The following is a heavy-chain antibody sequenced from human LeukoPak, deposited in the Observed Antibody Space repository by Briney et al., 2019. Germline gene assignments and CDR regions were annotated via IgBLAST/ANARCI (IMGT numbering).Heavy chain of an antibody. Sequence: GGSLRLSCVTSGFTFSTYSMNWVRQAPGEGLEWVSVISDNSRDKFYEDSVQGRFTISRDNAKNSLFLQMNSLRAEDTALYYCARSLMSAGATGAFDIWGQGTVVTVSS. CDR3: ARSLMSAGATGAFDI. CDR1: GFTFSTYS. CDR2: ISDNSRDK. V-gene: IGHV3-21*01. J-gene: IGHJ3*02. D-gene: IGHD6-13*01.